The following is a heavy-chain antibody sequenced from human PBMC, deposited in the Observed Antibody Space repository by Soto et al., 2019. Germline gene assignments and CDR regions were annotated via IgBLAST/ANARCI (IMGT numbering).Heavy chain of an antibody. J-gene: IGHJ4*02. CDR1: GYTFTSYY. D-gene: IGHD3-22*01. CDR3: ARDVRDYDSSGYYYGY. Sequence: XSVKVSCTASGYTFTSYYMHWVRQAPGQGLEWMGIINPSGGSTSYAQKFQGRVTMTRDTSTSTVYMELSSLRSEDTAVYYCARDVRDYDSSGYYYGYWGQGTLVTVSS. V-gene: IGHV1-46*01. CDR2: INPSGGST.